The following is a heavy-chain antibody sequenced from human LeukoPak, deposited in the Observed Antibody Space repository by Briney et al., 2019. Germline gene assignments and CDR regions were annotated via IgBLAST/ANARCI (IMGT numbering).Heavy chain of an antibody. V-gene: IGHV3-11*01. J-gene: IGHJ6*02. Sequence: GGSLRLSCAASGFTFSSYAMSWIRQAPGKGLEWVSYISSSGSTIYYADSVKGRFTISRDNAKNSLYLQMNSLRAEDTAVYYCARAYSYDSSGYYYVGYYYGMDVWGQGTTVTVSS. D-gene: IGHD3-22*01. CDR1: GFTFSSYA. CDR2: ISSSGSTI. CDR3: ARAYSYDSSGYYYVGYYYGMDV.